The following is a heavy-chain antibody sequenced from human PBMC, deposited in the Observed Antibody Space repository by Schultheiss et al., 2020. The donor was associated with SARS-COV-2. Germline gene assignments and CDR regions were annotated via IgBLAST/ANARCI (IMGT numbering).Heavy chain of an antibody. CDR2: INPNSGGT. V-gene: IGHV1-2*04. D-gene: IGHD5-12*01. CDR3: AREKGGYSGYDLFY. CDR1: GGTFSSYA. J-gene: IGHJ4*02. Sequence: ASVKVSCKASGGTFSSYAISWVRQAPGQGLEWMGWINPNSGGTNYAQKFQGWVTMTRDTSISTAYMELSRLRSDDTAVYYCAREKGGYSGYDLFYWGQGTLVTVSS.